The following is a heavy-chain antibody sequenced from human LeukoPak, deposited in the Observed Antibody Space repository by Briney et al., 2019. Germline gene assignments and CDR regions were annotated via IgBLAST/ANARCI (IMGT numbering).Heavy chain of an antibody. Sequence: GGSLRISCAAPGFTFSSYGMSLVHQAPGKGLEWVSALSGSGGSTYYADSVKCRFTISRDNSKNTLYLQMNSLRAEDTALFFQAKDGIRDFDWAPGDWGQGTLVTVSS. CDR2: LSGSGGST. CDR3: AKDGIRDFDWAPGD. J-gene: IGHJ4*02. CDR1: GFTFSSYG. V-gene: IGHV3-23*01. D-gene: IGHD3-9*01.